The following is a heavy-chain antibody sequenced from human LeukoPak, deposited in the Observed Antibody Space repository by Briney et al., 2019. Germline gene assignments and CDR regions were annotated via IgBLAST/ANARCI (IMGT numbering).Heavy chain of an antibody. D-gene: IGHD2-21*01. CDR3: TRGGGGTYLFDY. Sequence: PGGSLRLSCAASGFTFSSYWMHWVRQAPGKGLVWVSRINGDGSTTTYADSVKGRFTISRDNAKNTLYLQVNSLRAEDTAVYYCTRGGGGTYLFDYWGQGTLVTVSS. CDR2: INGDGSTT. V-gene: IGHV3-74*01. J-gene: IGHJ4*02. CDR1: GFTFSSYW.